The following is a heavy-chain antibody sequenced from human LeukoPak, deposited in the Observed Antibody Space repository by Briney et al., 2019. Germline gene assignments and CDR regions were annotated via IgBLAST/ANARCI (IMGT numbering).Heavy chain of an antibody. V-gene: IGHV3-48*03. J-gene: IGHJ3*02. CDR2: ISSSSTII. CDR1: GFTFSSYE. CDR3: GASRQYVGAFDI. D-gene: IGHD3-16*01. Sequence: GGSLRLSCAASGFTFSSYELYWVRQAPGKGLEWISYISSSSTIIRYADSVRGRFTISRDDARESLYLQMSSLRADDTAIYYCGASRQYVGAFDIWGQGTLVTVSS.